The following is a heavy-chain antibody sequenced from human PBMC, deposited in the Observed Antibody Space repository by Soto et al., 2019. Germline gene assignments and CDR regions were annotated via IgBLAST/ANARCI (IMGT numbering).Heavy chain of an antibody. Sequence: EVQLWESGGGLVQPGGSLRLSCAASGFIFNNYALTWVRQSPGKGLEWVSTSGGSGGTTYYADSVKGRFTISRDSSKNTLSLQMNSLRVEDTATYNCARDWTGNTCPCLDVWGQGTTVSVSS. J-gene: IGHJ6*02. CDR3: ARDWTGNTCPCLDV. CDR1: GFIFNNYA. CDR2: SGGSGGTT. D-gene: IGHD2-8*02. V-gene: IGHV3-23*01.